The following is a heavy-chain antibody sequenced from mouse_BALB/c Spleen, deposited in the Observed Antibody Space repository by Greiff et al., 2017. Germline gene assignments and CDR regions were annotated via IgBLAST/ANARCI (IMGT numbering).Heavy chain of an antibody. D-gene: IGHD1-1*01. V-gene: IGHV2-3*01. CDR2: IWGDGST. CDR3: AKQGIYYYGSSQAWFAY. CDR1: GFSLTSYG. Sequence: VKLVESGPGLVAPSQSLSITCTVSGFSLTSYGVSWVRQPPGKGLEWLGVIWGDGSTNYHSALISRLSISKDNSKSQVFLKLNSLQTDDTATYYCAKQGIYYYGSSQAWFAYWGQGTLVTVSA. J-gene: IGHJ3*01.